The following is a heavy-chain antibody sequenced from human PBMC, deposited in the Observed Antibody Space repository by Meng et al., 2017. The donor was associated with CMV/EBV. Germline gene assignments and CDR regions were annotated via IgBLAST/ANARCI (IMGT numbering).Heavy chain of an antibody. J-gene: IGHJ5*02. V-gene: IGHV4-34*01. CDR2: INHSGST. CDR1: GGSFSGYY. Sequence: SETLSLTCAVYGGSFSGYYWSWIHQPPGKGLEWIGEINHSGSTNYNPSLKSRVTISVDTSKNQFSLKLSSVTAADTAVYYCATDRGYCSSTSCYRTFDPWGQGTLVTVSS. D-gene: IGHD2-2*01. CDR3: ATDRGYCSSTSCYRTFDP.